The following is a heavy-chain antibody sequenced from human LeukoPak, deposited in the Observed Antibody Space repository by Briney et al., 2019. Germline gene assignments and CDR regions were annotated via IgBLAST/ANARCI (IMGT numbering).Heavy chain of an antibody. CDR1: GGSFSGYY. CDR2: INHSGST. J-gene: IGHJ3*02. Sequence: SETLSLTCAVYGGSFSGYYWSWIRQPPGKGLEWIGEINHSGSTNYNPSLKSRVTLSVDTSKTQFSLNLYSVTAADTAVYYCARKIPAAALPGAFDIWGQGTMVTVSS. V-gene: IGHV4-34*01. D-gene: IGHD6-13*01. CDR3: ARKIPAAALPGAFDI.